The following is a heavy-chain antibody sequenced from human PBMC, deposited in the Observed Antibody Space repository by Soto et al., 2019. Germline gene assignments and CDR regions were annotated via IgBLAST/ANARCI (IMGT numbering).Heavy chain of an antibody. CDR3: ATMNGYFEY. Sequence: GGSLRLSCADSGFRFSSYSMSWVRQTPGKGLEWVAAITATGDRTYYADSVTGRFTISRDNSKKAHYLQMTSLRAEDTAMYYCATMNGYFEYWGQGTPVTV. J-gene: IGHJ4*02. CDR1: GFRFSSYS. CDR2: ITATGDRT. D-gene: IGHD3-22*01. V-gene: IGHV3-23*01.